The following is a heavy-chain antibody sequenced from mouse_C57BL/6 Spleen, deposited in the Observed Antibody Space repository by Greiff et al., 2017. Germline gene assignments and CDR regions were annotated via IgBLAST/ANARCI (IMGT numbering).Heavy chain of an antibody. V-gene: IGHV14-4*01. CDR1: GFNIKDDY. Sequence: VQLQQSGAELVRPGASVKLSCTASGFNIKDDYMHWVKQRPEQGLEWIGWIDPENGDTEYASKFQGKATITADTSSNTAYLQLSSLTSEDTAVYYCTIITSVVAHDYWGQGTTLTVSS. CDR2: IDPENGDT. CDR3: TIITSVVAHDY. J-gene: IGHJ2*01. D-gene: IGHD1-1*01.